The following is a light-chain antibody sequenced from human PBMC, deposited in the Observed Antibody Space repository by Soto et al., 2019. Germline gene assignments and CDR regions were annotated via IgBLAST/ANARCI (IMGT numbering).Light chain of an antibody. J-gene: IGLJ2*01. CDR3: CSYACSSTLV. V-gene: IGLV2-23*02. Sequence: QSALTQPASVSGSPGQSITISCTGTSSDVGSYNLVSWYQQHPGKAPKLMIYEVSKRPSGVSNRFSGSKSGNTASLTISGLQAEDEADYYCCSYACSSTLVFGGGTQLTVL. CDR1: SSDVGSYNL. CDR2: EVS.